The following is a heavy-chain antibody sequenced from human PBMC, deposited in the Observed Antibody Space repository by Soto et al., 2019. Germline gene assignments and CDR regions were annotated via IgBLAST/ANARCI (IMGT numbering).Heavy chain of an antibody. D-gene: IGHD4-17*01. CDR2: ISHSGYT. Sequence: AGTLSLTCTVSGGSISSYYWSWIRQPPGKGLEWVAYISHSGYTTYNPSLKSRVTNSVDTSKNQFSLKVSSVTAADTALYYCAISGGIYGAMAFHSWGKGSMV. CDR1: GGSISSYY. CDR3: AISGGIYGAMAFHS. V-gene: IGHV4-59*01. J-gene: IGHJ3*02.